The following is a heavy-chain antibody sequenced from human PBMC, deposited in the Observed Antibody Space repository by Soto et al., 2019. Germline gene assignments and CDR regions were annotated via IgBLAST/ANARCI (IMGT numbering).Heavy chain of an antibody. D-gene: IGHD2-2*01. CDR2: IVPMSGGP. J-gene: IGHJ6*02. CDR3: ARVGIRLIPADLGGGYHFQGLDV. Sequence: QVQLVQSAAEVKKPGSSVKISCKASGDTFINYSFSWMRQAPRQGLEWMGGIVPMSGGPNSAEKFHDRLTTPADHSTGTVTMQLSSLTSDDAAVYYCARVGIRLIPADLGGGYHFQGLDVWGQGTNVTVS. CDR1: GDTFINYS. V-gene: IGHV1-69*01.